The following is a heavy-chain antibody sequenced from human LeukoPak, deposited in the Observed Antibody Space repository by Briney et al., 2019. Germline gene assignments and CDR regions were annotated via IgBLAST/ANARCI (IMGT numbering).Heavy chain of an antibody. Sequence: SETLSLTCTVSGASISRYFWHWIRHPAGKGLEWIGRVSSSGTTNYNPSLRSRVTISVDTSKNQFSLKLSSVTAADTAVYYCARVGTAIPNDAFDIWGQGTMVTVSS. V-gene: IGHV4-4*07. J-gene: IGHJ3*02. CDR1: GASISRYF. D-gene: IGHD2-21*02. CDR3: ARVGTAIPNDAFDI. CDR2: VSSSGTT.